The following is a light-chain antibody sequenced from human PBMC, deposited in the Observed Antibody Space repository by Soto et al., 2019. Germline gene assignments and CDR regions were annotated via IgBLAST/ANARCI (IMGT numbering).Light chain of an antibody. CDR3: HRYNTYSPWT. CDR2: DAS. CDR1: QSVSSW. V-gene: IGKV1-5*01. Sequence: DIQMTQTPATLSAFAGDRVTVTCRASQSVSSWVAWYKEKPGRGPKLLIYDASTCQSGVPPRFSGSGSGTEFTLTITIRQLDAYATYYYHRYNTYSPWTFGQCTRVEVK. J-gene: IGKJ1*01.